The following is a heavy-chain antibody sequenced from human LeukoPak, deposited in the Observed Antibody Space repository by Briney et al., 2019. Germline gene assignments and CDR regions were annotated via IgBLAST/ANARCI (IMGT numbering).Heavy chain of an antibody. CDR2: ISGGGGAGT. CDR3: VKDRGGSPFYGMDV. D-gene: IGHD3-16*01. CDR1: GFTFSSYA. J-gene: IGHJ6*02. Sequence: GGPLRLPCARSGFTFSSYAMSCAPQAPGKGLEGVSTISGGGGAGTYYADSVKGWFTVSRDNSRNSLYLPMNSLRAEGTAVYYCVKDRGGSPFYGMDVWGQGTTVTVSS. V-gene: IGHV3-23*01.